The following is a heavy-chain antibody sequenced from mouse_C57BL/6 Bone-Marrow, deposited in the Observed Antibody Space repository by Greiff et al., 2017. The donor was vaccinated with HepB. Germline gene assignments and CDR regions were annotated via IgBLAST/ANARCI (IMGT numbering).Heavy chain of an antibody. J-gene: IGHJ2*01. Sequence: EVQGVESGGDLVKPGGSLKLSCAASGFTFSSYGMSWVRQTPDKRLEWVATISSGGSYTYYPDSVKGRFTISRDNAKNTLYLQMSSLKSEDTAMYYCARSITTVVFDYWGQGTTLTVSS. CDR2: ISSGGSYT. V-gene: IGHV5-6*01. D-gene: IGHD1-1*01. CDR1: GFTFSSYG. CDR3: ARSITTVVFDY.